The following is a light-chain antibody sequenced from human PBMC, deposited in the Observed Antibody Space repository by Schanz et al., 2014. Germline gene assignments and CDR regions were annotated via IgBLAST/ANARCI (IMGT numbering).Light chain of an antibody. Sequence: QSVLTQPPSVSGAPGQRVTISCTGSSSNIGARYDVHWYQQLPGTAPKLLIYGNTNRPSGVPDRFSGSNSGTSASLAITGLQAEDEADYYCQSYDTRLSGSIFGGGTKLTVL. J-gene: IGLJ2*01. CDR3: QSYDTRLSGSI. CDR1: SSNIGARYD. V-gene: IGLV1-40*01. CDR2: GNT.